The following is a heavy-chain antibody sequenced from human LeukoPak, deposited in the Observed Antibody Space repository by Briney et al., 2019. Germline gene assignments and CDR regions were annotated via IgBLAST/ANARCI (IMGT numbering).Heavy chain of an antibody. D-gene: IGHD3-22*01. Sequence: GGSLRLSCAASGFTFSSYSMNWVRHAPGKGLEWVSSISSSSSYIYYADSVRGRFTISRDNAKNSLYLQMNSLRAEDTAVYYCARDPANYYDSSGYSKHWGQGTLVTVSS. V-gene: IGHV3-21*01. CDR2: ISSSSSYI. CDR3: ARDPANYYDSSGYSKH. CDR1: GFTFSSYS. J-gene: IGHJ4*02.